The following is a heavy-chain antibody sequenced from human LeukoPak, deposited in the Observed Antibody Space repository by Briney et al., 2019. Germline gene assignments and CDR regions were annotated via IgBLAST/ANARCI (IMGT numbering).Heavy chain of an antibody. Sequence: GGSLRLSCAASGFTFSDYYMSWIRQAPGKGLEWISYISSSAGTIYYADSVKGRFTISRDNAKNSLYLQMNSLRVEDTAVYYCAKDRHSYSNAYFFDYRGQGTLVTVSS. CDR1: GFTFSDYY. V-gene: IGHV3-11*04. J-gene: IGHJ4*02. D-gene: IGHD4-11*01. CDR2: ISSSAGTI. CDR3: AKDRHSYSNAYFFDY.